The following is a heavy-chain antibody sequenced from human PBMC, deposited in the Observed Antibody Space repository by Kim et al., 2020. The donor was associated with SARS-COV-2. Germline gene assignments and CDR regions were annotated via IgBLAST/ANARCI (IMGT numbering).Heavy chain of an antibody. J-gene: IGHJ4*02. V-gene: IGHV3-48*02. CDR3: ARDMYGSTWLYYFEY. Sequence: DSVKCRFTISRDNAKTSLYLQMNSLRDEETAGYYCARDMYGSTWLYYFEYWGQGTLVTVSS. D-gene: IGHD6-13*01.